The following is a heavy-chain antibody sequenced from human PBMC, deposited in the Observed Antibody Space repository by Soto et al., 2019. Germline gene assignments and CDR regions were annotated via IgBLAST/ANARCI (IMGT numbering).Heavy chain of an antibody. CDR3: TRSTGTGTDY. CDR2: MRSKANKYAT. Sequence: PGGSLRLSCAASGFTFSDSGMHWVRQAPGKGLEWVGRMRSKANKYATAYAPSVKGRFTVSRDDSTNTVYLQMNSLKTEDTAVYYCTRSTGTGTDYWGQGTLVTVSS. D-gene: IGHD1-1*01. CDR1: GFTFSDSG. J-gene: IGHJ4*02. V-gene: IGHV3-73*01.